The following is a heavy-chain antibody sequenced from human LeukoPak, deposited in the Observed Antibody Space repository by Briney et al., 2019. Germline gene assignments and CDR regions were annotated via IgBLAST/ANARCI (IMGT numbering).Heavy chain of an antibody. CDR1: GFTFSSYG. V-gene: IGHV3-30*03. CDR2: ISYDGSNK. CDR3: ALVVTKYYFGY. Sequence: GGSLRLSCAASGFTFSSYGMHWVRQAPGKGLEWVAVISYDGSNKYYADSVKGRFTISRDNSKNTLYLQMNSLRAEDTAVYYCALVVTKYYFGYWGQGTLVTVSS. D-gene: IGHD3-22*01. J-gene: IGHJ4*02.